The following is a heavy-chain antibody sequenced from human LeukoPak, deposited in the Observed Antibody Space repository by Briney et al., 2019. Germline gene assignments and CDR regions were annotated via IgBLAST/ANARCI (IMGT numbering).Heavy chain of an antibody. CDR3: AKARGFCSGGSCYNPFDP. CDR2: ISGSDGST. Sequence: GGSLRLPCAASGFTFSSYAMSWVRQAPGKGLEWVSGISGSDGSTYYADSVKGRFTISRDYSKNTLYVQMNSLRAEDTAVYYCAKARGFCSGGSCYNPFDPWGQGTLVTVSS. V-gene: IGHV3-23*01. D-gene: IGHD2-15*01. J-gene: IGHJ5*02. CDR1: GFTFSSYA.